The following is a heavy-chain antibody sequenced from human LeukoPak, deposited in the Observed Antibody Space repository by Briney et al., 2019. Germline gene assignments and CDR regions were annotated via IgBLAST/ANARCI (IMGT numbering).Heavy chain of an antibody. CDR1: GGSISSYY. J-gene: IGHJ4*02. CDR2: IYYSGST. CDR3: ARVRDGDYCFDY. D-gene: IGHD4-17*01. Sequence: PSETLSLTCTVSGGSISSYYWSWIRQPPVKGLEWIGYIYYSGSTNYNPSLKSRVTISVDTSKNQFSLKLSSVTAADTAVYYCARVRDGDYCFDYWGQGTLVTVSS. V-gene: IGHV4-59*01.